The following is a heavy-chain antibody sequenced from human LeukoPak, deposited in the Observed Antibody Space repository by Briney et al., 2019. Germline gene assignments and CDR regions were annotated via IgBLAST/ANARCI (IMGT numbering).Heavy chain of an antibody. CDR2: IYYTGT. D-gene: IGHD7-27*01. CDR1: GGSVSDYY. V-gene: IGHV4-59*02. CDR3: ASRKLGNDY. J-gene: IGHJ4*02. Sequence: SETLSLTCTVPGGSVSDYYWSWLRQSPGKGLEWIGYIYYTGTSYNPSLKSRVTISADTSKNQFSLNLSSVTAADTAVYYCASRKLGNDYWGQGTLVTVSS.